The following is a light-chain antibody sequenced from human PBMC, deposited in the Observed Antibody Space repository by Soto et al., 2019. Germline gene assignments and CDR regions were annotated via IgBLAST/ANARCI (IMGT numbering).Light chain of an antibody. J-gene: IGKJ1*01. V-gene: IGKV1-5*03. CDR3: QQYSSNWGT. Sequence: DIQMTQSPSTLSASVGDRVTITCRASQSISSWLAWYQQKPGKAPNLLIYKASDLEAGVPSRFSGSGSGTEFTLTISSLQPDDFATYYCQQYSSNWGTFAQGTKVEIK. CDR2: KAS. CDR1: QSISSW.